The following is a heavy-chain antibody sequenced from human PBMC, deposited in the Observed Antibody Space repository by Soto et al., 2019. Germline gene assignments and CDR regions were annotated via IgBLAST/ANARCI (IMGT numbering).Heavy chain of an antibody. Sequence: GGSLRLSCAASGFTFSTYAMSWVRLAPGKGMEWVACISGNGGSTYYADSVKGRFTISRDNSKNTLYLQMNSLRAEDTAVYYCAKDLLGPGRAYGMDVWGQGTTVTVSS. D-gene: IGHD7-27*01. CDR1: GFTFSTYA. J-gene: IGHJ6*02. CDR2: ISGNGGST. CDR3: AKDLLGPGRAYGMDV. V-gene: IGHV3-23*01.